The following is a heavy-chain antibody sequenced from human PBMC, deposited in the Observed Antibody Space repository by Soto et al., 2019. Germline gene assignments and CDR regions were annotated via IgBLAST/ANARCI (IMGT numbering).Heavy chain of an antibody. V-gene: IGHV4-34*01. J-gene: IGHJ5*02. CDR3: ARVRDWFDP. CDR1: GVTIRGYY. CDR2: IDHSGYT. D-gene: IGHD3-3*01. Sequence: SATLSITCNVSGVTIRGYYWNWIRQPPGKRLEWIGEIDHSGYTNYNPSLKSRVTISVDTSKNQFSLRLTSVTAADTAVYYCARVRDWFDPWGQGTLVTVSS.